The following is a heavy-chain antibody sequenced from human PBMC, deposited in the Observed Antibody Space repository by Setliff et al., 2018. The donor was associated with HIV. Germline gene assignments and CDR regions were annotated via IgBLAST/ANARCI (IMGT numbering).Heavy chain of an antibody. CDR2: ISGSGGST. CDR3: AKARLRLANPLGQTDY. Sequence: GGSLRLSCAASGFTFSSYAMSWVRQAPGKGLEWVSAISGSGGSTYYADSVKGRFTISRDNSKNTLYLQMNSLRAEDTAVYYCAKARLRLANPLGQTDYWGQGTLVTVSS. CDR1: GFTFSSYA. J-gene: IGHJ4*02. V-gene: IGHV3-23*01. D-gene: IGHD5-12*01.